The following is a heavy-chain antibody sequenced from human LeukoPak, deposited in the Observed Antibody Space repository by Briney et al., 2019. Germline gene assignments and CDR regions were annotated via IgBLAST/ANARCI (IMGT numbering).Heavy chain of an antibody. CDR3: ARQGEYYYDSSGPAGY. CDR2: IIPIFGTA. J-gene: IGHJ4*02. V-gene: IGHV1-69*01. D-gene: IGHD3-22*01. CDR1: GGTFSSYA. Sequence: SVKVSCKASGGTFSSYAISWVRQAPGQGLEWMGGIIPIFGTANYAQKFQGRVTITADESTSTAYMELSSLRSEDTAVYYCARQGEYYYDSSGPAGYWGQGTLVTVSS.